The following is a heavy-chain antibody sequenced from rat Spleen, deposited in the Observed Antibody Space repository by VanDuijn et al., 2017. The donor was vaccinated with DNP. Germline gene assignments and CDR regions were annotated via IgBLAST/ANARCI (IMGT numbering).Heavy chain of an antibody. CDR2: ITTGGGTT. V-gene: IGHV5-27*01. J-gene: IGHJ3*01. CDR3: TTDPSYYSSPFAY. D-gene: IGHD1-2*01. CDR1: GFSFSNYY. Sequence: EVQLVESGGGPVQPGRSLKLSCAASGFSFSNYYMAWVRQAPTKGLEWVAYITTGGGTTYYRDSVKGRFTISRDNAKSTLYLEMDSLRSEDTATYCCTTDPSYYSSPFAYWGQGTLVTVSS.